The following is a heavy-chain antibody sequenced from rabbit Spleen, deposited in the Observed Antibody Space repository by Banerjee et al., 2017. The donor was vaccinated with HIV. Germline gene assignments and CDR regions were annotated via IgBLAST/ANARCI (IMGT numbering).Heavy chain of an antibody. V-gene: IGHV1S45*01. CDR1: GVSFSGSSY. CDR2: IGTTSSST. CDR3: TRADYYGYALNL. Sequence: QEQLVESGGGLVKPEGSLTLTCIASGVSFSGSSYMCWVRQAPGKGLEWIACIGTTSSSTCYASWAKGRFTISKTSSTTVTLQMTSLTAADTATYFCTRADYYGYALNLWGPGTLVTVS. J-gene: IGHJ4*01. D-gene: IGHD6-1*01.